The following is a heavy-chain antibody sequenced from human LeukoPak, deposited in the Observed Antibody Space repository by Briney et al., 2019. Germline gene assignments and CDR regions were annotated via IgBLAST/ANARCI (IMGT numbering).Heavy chain of an antibody. CDR1: GFTLSTYA. D-gene: IGHD2-15*01. Sequence: PGGSLRLSCAASGFTLSTYALSWVRQAPGGGLEWVAAISGSGDKTYNADSVKGRFTISKENSENRLSLQMDSLRAEDTAVYFCAKDTTAWWYHRAYMDVWGKGTTVTVSS. J-gene: IGHJ6*03. CDR3: AKDTTAWWYHRAYMDV. V-gene: IGHV3-23*01. CDR2: ISGSGDKT.